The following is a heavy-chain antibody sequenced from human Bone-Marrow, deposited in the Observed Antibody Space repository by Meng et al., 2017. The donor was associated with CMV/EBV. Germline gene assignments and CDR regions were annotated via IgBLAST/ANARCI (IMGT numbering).Heavy chain of an antibody. CDR1: GFTFDDYG. J-gene: IGHJ4*02. CDR3: ARVKGGPGGRIAVAGTFDY. V-gene: IGHV3-20*04. D-gene: IGHD6-19*01. CDR2: INWNGGST. Sequence: GESLKISCAASGFTFDDYGMSWVRQAPGKGLEWVSGINWNGGSTGYADSVKGRFTISRDNAKNSLYLQMNSLRAEDTALYYCARVKGGPGGRIAVAGTFDYWGQGTLVTVSS.